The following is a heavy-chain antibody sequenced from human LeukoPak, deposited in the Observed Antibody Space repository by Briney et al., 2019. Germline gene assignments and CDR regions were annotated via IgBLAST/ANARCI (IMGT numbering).Heavy chain of an antibody. V-gene: IGHV3-53*01. Sequence: ETLSLTCTVSGGSISSVYMSWVRQAPGKGLEWVAVIFTNGGTHYADSVKGRFTISRDNSKNTLYLQMNSLRAEDTAVYYCARGGVPIYYYYMDVWGKGTTVTISS. J-gene: IGHJ6*03. CDR1: GGSISSVY. CDR2: IFTNGGT. CDR3: ARGGVPIYYYYMDV.